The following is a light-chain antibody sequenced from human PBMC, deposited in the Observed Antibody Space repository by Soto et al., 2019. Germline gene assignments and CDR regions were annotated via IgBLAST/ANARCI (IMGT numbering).Light chain of an antibody. CDR3: QQVKNYPLT. Sequence: DIQLTQSPSFLSSSVGDRVTITCGASQGISTYVAWYQQKPGKAPKVLIYAASTLKSGVPSRYSGSVSGTEFTLTISSLQPEDFATQHCQQVKNYPLTFGGATKVEIK. CDR1: QGISTY. V-gene: IGKV1-9*01. CDR2: AAS. J-gene: IGKJ4*01.